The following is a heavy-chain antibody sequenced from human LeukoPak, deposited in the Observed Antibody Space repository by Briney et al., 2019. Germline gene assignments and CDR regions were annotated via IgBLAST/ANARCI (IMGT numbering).Heavy chain of an antibody. D-gene: IGHD6-13*01. CDR1: GYSISSGYY. CDR2: IYHSGST. J-gene: IGHJ5*02. CDR3: ARSPTLYSSSWYRWFDP. V-gene: IGHV4-38-2*02. Sequence: SETLSLTCTVSGYSISSGYYWGWIRQPPGKGLEWIGSIYHSGSTYCNPSLKSRVTISVDTSKNQFSLKLSSVTAADTAVYYCARSPTLYSSSWYRWFDPWGQGTLVTVSS.